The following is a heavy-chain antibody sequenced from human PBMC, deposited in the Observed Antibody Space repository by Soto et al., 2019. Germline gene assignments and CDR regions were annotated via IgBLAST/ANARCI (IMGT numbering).Heavy chain of an antibody. D-gene: IGHD3-22*01. CDR3: ARSAGFYYDSSGYYYFDY. Sequence: SETLSLTCTVSGGSISSGGYYWSWIRQHPGKGLEWIGYIYYSGSTYYNPSLKSRVTISVDTSKNQFSLKLSSVTAADTAVYYCARSAGFYYDSSGYYYFDYWGQGTLVTVS. CDR1: GGSISSGGYY. CDR2: IYYSGST. V-gene: IGHV4-31*03. J-gene: IGHJ4*02.